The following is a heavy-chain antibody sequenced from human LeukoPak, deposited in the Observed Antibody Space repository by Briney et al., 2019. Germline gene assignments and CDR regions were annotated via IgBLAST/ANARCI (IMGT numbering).Heavy chain of an antibody. CDR1: GGSFSGYY. J-gene: IGHJ4*02. Sequence: SETLSLTCAVYGGSFSGYYWSWIRQPPGKGLEWIGEINHSGSTNYNPSLKSRVTISVDTSKNQFSLKLSSVTAADTAVYYCAGRYFASISRRSQSDYWGQGTLVTVSS. CDR2: INHSGST. V-gene: IGHV4-34*01. D-gene: IGHD3-9*01. CDR3: AGRYFASISRRSQSDY.